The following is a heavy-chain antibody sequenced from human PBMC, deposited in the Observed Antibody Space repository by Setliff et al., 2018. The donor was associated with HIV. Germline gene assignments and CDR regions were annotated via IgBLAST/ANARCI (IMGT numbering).Heavy chain of an antibody. D-gene: IGHD6-19*01. CDR3: TSDPPASGWTLAY. V-gene: IGHV3-33*01. J-gene: IGHJ4*02. CDR2: IWYDGSNK. Sequence: GGSLRLSCGASGFTFSTHAMHWVRQAPGKALEWVAYIWYDGSNKYYADSVKGRFAISRDNSKNTLYLQMDSLRPEDTALYYCTSDPPASGWTLAYWGQGALVTVSS. CDR1: GFTFSTHA.